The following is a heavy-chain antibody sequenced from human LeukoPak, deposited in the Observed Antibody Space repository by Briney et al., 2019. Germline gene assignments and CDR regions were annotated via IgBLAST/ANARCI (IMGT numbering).Heavy chain of an antibody. J-gene: IGHJ4*02. V-gene: IGHV3-23*01. D-gene: IGHD3-16*01. CDR1: GFTFSSYA. Sequence: GGSLTLSCVASGFTFSSYAMSWVRETPARGLEWVSSPRGNGDAFYADSVKGRFTPSRDESRNTVYLQLNKLRVEDTAIYYCAKASWVSTADAVLWGQGTVVTVSS. CDR3: AKASWVSTADAVL. CDR2: PRGNGDA.